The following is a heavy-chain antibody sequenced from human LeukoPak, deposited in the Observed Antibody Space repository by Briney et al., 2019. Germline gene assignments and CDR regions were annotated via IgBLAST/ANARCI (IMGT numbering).Heavy chain of an antibody. D-gene: IGHD2-21*02. J-gene: IGHJ5*02. CDR1: GFTFSDYY. CDR2: IYYSGST. CDR3: ARASEAYCGGDCYRINWFDP. V-gene: IGHV4-59*01. Sequence: GSLRLSCAASGFTFSDYYMSWIRQPPGKGLEWIGYIYYSGSTNYNPSLKSRVTISVDTSKNQFSLKLSSVTAADTAVYYCARASEAYCGGDCYRINWFDPWGQGTLVTVSS.